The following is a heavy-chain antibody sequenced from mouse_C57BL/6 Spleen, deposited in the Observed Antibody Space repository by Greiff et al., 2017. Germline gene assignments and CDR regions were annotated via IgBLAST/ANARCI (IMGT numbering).Heavy chain of an antibody. J-gene: IGHJ4*01. CDR1: GYTFTSYW. V-gene: IGHV1-64*01. Sequence: QVQLQQPGAELVKPGASVKLSCKASGYTFTSYWMHWVKQRPGQGLEWIGMIHPNSGSTNYNEKFKGKATLTVDKSSSTAYMQLSSLTSEDSAVYYCARADYYGSKAMDYWGQGTSVTVSS. CDR3: ARADYYGSKAMDY. D-gene: IGHD1-1*01. CDR2: IHPNSGST.